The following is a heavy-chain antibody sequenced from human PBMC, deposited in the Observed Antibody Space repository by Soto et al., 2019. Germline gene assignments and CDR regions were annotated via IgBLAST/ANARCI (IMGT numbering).Heavy chain of an antibody. CDR1: RFTFTRYE. V-gene: IGHV3-48*03. CDR2: ISSSGTSI. CDR3: ARDRGYTSGSYGGAFDF. Sequence: EVQLVESGGGLVQPGGSLRLSCAASRFTFTRYEMNWVRQAPGKGLEWVASISSSGTSIYYADSVKGRFSISRDNDKNSVYLAMNSLRVDDTAVYYGARDRGYTSGSYGGAFDFWGQGTLVTVSS. J-gene: IGHJ4*02. D-gene: IGHD6-19*01.